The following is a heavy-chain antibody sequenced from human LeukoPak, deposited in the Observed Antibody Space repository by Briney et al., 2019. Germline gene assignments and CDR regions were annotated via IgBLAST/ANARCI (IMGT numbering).Heavy chain of an antibody. J-gene: IGHJ4*02. D-gene: IGHD5-12*01. V-gene: IGHV1-18*01. CDR2: ISAYNGNT. CDR3: ARDRNPIVATIGAHIY. Sequence: GASVKVSCKASGYTFTSYGISWVRQAPGQGLEWMGWISAYNGNTNYAQKLQGRVTMTTDTSTSTAYMELRSLRSDDTAVYYCARDRNPIVATIGAHIYWGQGTLVTVSS. CDR1: GYTFTSYG.